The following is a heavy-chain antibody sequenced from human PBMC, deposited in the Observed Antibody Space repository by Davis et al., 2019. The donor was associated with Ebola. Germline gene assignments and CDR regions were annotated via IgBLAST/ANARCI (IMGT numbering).Heavy chain of an antibody. CDR3: ARGVDYDNYYYYGMDV. Sequence: PGGSLRLSCAASGFTFSSSGMSWVRQTPGKGLEWVSYISSSGSSIYYADSVKGRLTISRDNAKKSLYLQMNSLRDEDTAVYYCARGVDYDNYYYYGMDVWGQGTTVSVSS. CDR1: GFTFSSSG. J-gene: IGHJ6*02. CDR2: ISSSGSSI. V-gene: IGHV3-48*02. D-gene: IGHD3-16*01.